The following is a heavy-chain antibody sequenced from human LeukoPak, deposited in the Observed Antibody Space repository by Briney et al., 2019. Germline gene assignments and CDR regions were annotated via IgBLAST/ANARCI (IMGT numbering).Heavy chain of an antibody. D-gene: IGHD2-15*01. J-gene: IGHJ6*02. CDR1: GFTFSSYT. Sequence: GGSLRLSCAASGFTFSSYTMSWVRQAPGKGLEWVSVISGSGGSTYYADSVKGRFTISRDNSKNTLYLQMNSLRVEDTAGYYCAKSPVPYCSGGSCYGMDVWGQGTTVTVSS. CDR2: ISGSGGST. CDR3: AKSPVPYCSGGSCYGMDV. V-gene: IGHV3-23*01.